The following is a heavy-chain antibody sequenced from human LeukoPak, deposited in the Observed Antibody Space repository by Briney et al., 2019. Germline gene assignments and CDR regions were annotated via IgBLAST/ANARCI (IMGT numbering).Heavy chain of an antibody. CDR2: ISSGGNT. V-gene: IGHV3-66*04. Sequence: PGGSLRLSCSASGFTFSSYAMHWVRQAPGKGLEWVSLISSGGNTYYADSVKGRFTISRDNSKNTLYLQMNSLRAEDTAVYYCARQYYYDSIDLWGQGTLVTVSS. CDR3: ARQYYYDSIDL. CDR1: GFTFSSYA. D-gene: IGHD3-22*01. J-gene: IGHJ4*02.